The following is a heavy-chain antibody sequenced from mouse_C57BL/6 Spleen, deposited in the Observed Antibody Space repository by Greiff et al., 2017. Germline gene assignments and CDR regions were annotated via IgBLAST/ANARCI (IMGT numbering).Heavy chain of an antibody. CDR2: IYPSDSET. J-gene: IGHJ4*01. Sequence: QLHQPGAELVRPGSSVKLSCKASGYTFTSYWMDWVKQRPGQGLEWIGNIYPSDSETHYNQKFKDKATLTVDKSSSTAYMQLSSLTSEDSAVYYCARSSFYAMDYWGQGTSVTVSS. V-gene: IGHV1-61*01. CDR3: ARSSFYAMDY. CDR1: GYTFTSYW.